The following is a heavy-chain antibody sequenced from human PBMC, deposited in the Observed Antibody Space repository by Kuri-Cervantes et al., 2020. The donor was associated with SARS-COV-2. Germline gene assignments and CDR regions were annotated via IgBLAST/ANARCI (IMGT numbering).Heavy chain of an antibody. V-gene: IGHV2-26*01. Sequence: SGPTLVKPTQTLTLTCTVSGFSLSNARMGESWIRQPPGKALEWLAHIFSNDEKSYSTSLKSRLTISKDTSKSQVVLTMTNMDPVDTATYYCARTPAFWSGYYPAWFDPWGQGTLVTVSS. J-gene: IGHJ5*02. CDR1: GFSLSNARMG. D-gene: IGHD3-3*01. CDR3: ARTPAFWSGYYPAWFDP. CDR2: IFSNDEK.